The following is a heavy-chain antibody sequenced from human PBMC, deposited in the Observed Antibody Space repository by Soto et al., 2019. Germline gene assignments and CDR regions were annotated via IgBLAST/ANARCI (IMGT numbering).Heavy chain of an antibody. CDR2: IYYSGST. CDR3: ARHLRDFWSGYYNWFDP. CDR1: GGSISSSSYY. D-gene: IGHD3-3*01. V-gene: IGHV4-39*01. Sequence: SDTLSLTCTVSGGSISSSSYYWGWIRQPPGKGLERIGSIYYSGSTYYNPSLKSRVTISVDTSKNQFSLKLSSVTAADTAVYYCARHLRDFWSGYYNWFDPWGQGTPVT. J-gene: IGHJ5*02.